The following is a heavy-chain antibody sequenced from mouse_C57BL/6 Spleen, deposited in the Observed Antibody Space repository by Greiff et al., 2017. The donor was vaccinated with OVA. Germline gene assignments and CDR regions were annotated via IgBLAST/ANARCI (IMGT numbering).Heavy chain of an antibody. J-gene: IGHJ4*01. Sequence: VQLQQSGPELVKPGASVKISCKASGYAFSSSWMNWVKQRPGKGLEWIGRIYPGDGDTNYNGKFKGKATLTADKSSSTAYMQLSSLTSEDSAVYFCARSLYYSNFYYAMDYWGQGTSVTVSS. D-gene: IGHD2-5*01. CDR3: ARSLYYSNFYYAMDY. CDR1: GYAFSSSW. V-gene: IGHV1-82*01. CDR2: IYPGDGDT.